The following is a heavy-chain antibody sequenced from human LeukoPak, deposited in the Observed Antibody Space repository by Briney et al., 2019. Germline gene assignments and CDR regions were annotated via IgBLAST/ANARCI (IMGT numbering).Heavy chain of an antibody. V-gene: IGHV3-9*01. CDR3: AKDLKDNSGSSFDY. Sequence: GGSLRLSCAASGFTFDDYAMHWVRQAPGKGLEWVSGISWNSGSIGYADSVKGRFTISRDNAKNSLYLQMNSLRAEDTALYYCAKDLKDNSGSSFDYWGQGTLVTVSS. CDR2: ISWNSGSI. J-gene: IGHJ4*02. CDR1: GFTFDDYA. D-gene: IGHD3-22*01.